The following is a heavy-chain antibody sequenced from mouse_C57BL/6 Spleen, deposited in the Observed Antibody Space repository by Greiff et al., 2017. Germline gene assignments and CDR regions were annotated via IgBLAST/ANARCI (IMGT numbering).Heavy chain of an antibody. D-gene: IGHD2-1*01. CDR1: GYTFTDYY. CDR2: INPNNGGT. Sequence: EVQLQQSGPELVKPGASVKISCKASGYTFTDYYMNWVKQSHGKSLEWIGDINPNNGGTSYNQKFKGKATLTVDKSSSTAYMELRSLTSEDSAVYYCARTDYGNLLGRGFDYWGQGTTLTVSS. CDR3: ARTDYGNLLGRGFDY. J-gene: IGHJ2*01. V-gene: IGHV1-26*01.